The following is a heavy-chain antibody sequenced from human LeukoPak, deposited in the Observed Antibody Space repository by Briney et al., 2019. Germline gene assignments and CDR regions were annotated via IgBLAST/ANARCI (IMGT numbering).Heavy chain of an antibody. CDR1: GGSISSNTYY. CDR2: IYYSGST. J-gene: IGHJ4*02. D-gene: IGHD4-11*01. CDR3: ARDGSASVTTFFDY. Sequence: SETLSLTCTVSGGSISSNTYYWGWIRQPPGKELEWIGSIYYSGSTYYNPSLKSRVTISVDTSKNQFSLKLSSVTAADTAVYYCARDGSASVTTFFDYWGRGTLVTVSS. V-gene: IGHV4-39*07.